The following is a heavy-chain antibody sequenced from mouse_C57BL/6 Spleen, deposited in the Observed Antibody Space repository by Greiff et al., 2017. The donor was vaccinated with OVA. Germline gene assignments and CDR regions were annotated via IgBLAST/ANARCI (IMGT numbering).Heavy chain of an antibody. J-gene: IGHJ1*03. CDR3: APITTVRYFDV. V-gene: IGHV1-59*01. D-gene: IGHD1-1*01. CDR2: IDPSDSYT. Sequence: QVQLQQPGAELVRPGTSVKLSCKASGYTFTSYWMHWVKQRPGQGLEWIGVIDPSDSYTNYNQKFKGKATLTVDTSSSTAYMQLSSLTSEDSAVYYCAPITTVRYFDVWGTGTTVTVSS. CDR1: GYTFTSYW.